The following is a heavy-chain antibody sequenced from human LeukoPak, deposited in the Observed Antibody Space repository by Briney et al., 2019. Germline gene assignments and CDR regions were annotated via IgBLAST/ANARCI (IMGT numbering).Heavy chain of an antibody. D-gene: IGHD4-17*01. V-gene: IGHV4-38-2*02. CDR1: GYSISSGYY. CDR2: IYHSGST. CDR3: ARDQLWTTGAFNY. Sequence: PSETLSLTCTASGYSISSGYYWGWIRQPPGKGLEWIGSIYHSGSTYYNPSLKSRVTISVDTSKNQFSLKLSSVTAADTAVYYCARDQLWTTGAFNYWGQGTLVTVSS. J-gene: IGHJ4*02.